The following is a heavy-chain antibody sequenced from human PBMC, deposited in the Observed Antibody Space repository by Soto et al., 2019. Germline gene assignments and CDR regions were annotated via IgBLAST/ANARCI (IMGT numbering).Heavy chain of an antibody. D-gene: IGHD6-13*01. CDR1: GFTFDDYA. V-gene: IGHV3-9*01. J-gene: IGHJ4*02. CDR2: ISWNSGSI. Sequence: PGGSLRLSCAASGFTFDDYAMHWVRQAPGKGLEWVSGISWNSGSIGYADSVKGRFTISRDNAKNSLYLQMNSLRAEDTAVYYCAKSWYSSRYYFDYWGQGTLVTVSS. CDR3: AKSWYSSRYYFDY.